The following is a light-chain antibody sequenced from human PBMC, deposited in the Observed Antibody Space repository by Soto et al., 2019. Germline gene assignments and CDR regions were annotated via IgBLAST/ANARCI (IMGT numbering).Light chain of an antibody. J-gene: IGLJ3*02. CDR3: ATWDDSLSAWV. Sequence: QLVLTQPPSASGTPGQRVSISCSGSSSNIGSNYVYWYQQLSGTAPKLLIYTNNQRPSGVPDRFSGSKSGTSASLAISGLRSEDEADYYCATWDDSLSAWVFGGGTKVTVL. CDR2: TNN. CDR1: SSNIGSNY. V-gene: IGLV1-47*01.